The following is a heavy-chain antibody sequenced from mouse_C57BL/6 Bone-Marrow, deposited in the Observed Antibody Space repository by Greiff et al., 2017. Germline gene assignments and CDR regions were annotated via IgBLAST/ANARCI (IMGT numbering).Heavy chain of an antibody. CDR2: ISSCGSYT. CDR1: GFTFRSYG. V-gene: IGHV5-6*01. J-gene: IGHJ2*01. Sequence: EVQRVESGGDLAKPGGSLKLSCAASGFTFRSYGMSWVRQTPDKRLEWVANISSCGSYTYYPDSVKGKFTMSGDNAKNTMYLQMSSLKSEDTAMYYCARQDDYFVYYFDYWGQGTTLTVSS. CDR3: ARQDDYFVYYFDY. D-gene: IGHD2-4*01.